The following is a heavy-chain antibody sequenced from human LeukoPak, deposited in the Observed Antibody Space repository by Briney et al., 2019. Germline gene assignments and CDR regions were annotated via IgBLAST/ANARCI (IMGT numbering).Heavy chain of an antibody. Sequence: SETLSLTCSVSGDSIKSGDAYWGWIRQSPLKGLEWIATIYYVGSPHYNPSLNSRRVTISVDTSKNQFSLKLNSVTAADTAVYYCARHYGPWGQGTLVTVSS. CDR2: IYYVGSP. D-gene: IGHD3-10*01. V-gene: IGHV4-39*01. CDR1: GDSIKSGDAY. CDR3: ARHYGP. J-gene: IGHJ5*02.